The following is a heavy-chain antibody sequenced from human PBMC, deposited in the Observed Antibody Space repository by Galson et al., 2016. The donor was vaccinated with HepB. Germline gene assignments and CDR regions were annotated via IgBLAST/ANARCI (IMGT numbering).Heavy chain of an antibody. J-gene: IGHJ6*02. CDR2: IYYSGST. D-gene: IGHD2-2*01. CDR3: ARDRSLVVPEYYYNYGMDV. Sequence: NWVRQPPGKGLEWIGYIYYSGSTYYNPSLKSRLTISVDTSKNQFSLKLSSVTAADTAVYYCARDRSLVVPEYYYNYGMDVWGQGTTVTVSS. V-gene: IGHV4-30-4*01.